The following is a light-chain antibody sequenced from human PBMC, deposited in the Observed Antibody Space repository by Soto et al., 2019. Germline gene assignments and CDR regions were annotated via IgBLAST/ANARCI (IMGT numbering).Light chain of an antibody. CDR2: DVS. CDR3: NSYTTSSTYV. V-gene: IGLV2-14*01. J-gene: IGLJ1*01. CDR1: NSDIGAYNR. Sequence: QSALTQPASVSGSPGRSITISCTGTNSDIGAYNRVSWYQKYPGKAPKLMIYDVSNRPSGVSNRFSGSKSGNSASLTISGLQAEDEADYYCNSYTTSSTYVFGTGTKVTVL.